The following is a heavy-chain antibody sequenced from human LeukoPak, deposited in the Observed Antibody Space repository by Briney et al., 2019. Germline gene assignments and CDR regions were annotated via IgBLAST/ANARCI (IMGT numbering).Heavy chain of an antibody. Sequence: PGGSLRLSCAASGFTFSSYAMSWVRQAPGKGLERVSAISGSGGSTYYADSVKGRFTISRDNSKNTLYLQMNSLRAEDTAVYCCATIEVLWFGELSHFDYWGQGTLVTVSS. CDR3: ATIEVLWFGELSHFDY. J-gene: IGHJ4*02. V-gene: IGHV3-23*01. CDR2: ISGSGGST. CDR1: GFTFSSYA. D-gene: IGHD3-10*01.